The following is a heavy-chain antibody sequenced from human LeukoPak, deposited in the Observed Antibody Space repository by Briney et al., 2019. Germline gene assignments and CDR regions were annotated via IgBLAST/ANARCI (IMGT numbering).Heavy chain of an antibody. CDR3: AREGQLWFGESNTDY. CDR1: GFTFSSYW. Sequence: GGAPRVSCAASGFTFSSYWMSWVCQGPREGLEWVAEIKQDGSDKCYVDSVKGRFTISRDNAKNSLYLQMNSLRAEDAAVYYCAREGQLWFGESNTDYWGQGTLVTVSS. J-gene: IGHJ4*02. CDR2: IKQDGSDK. D-gene: IGHD3-10*01. V-gene: IGHV3-7*05.